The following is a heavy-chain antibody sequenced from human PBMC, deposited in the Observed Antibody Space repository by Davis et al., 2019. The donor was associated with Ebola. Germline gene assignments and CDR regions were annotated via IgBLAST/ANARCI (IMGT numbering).Heavy chain of an antibody. CDR3: ARGVGVNMIQGIFGSIDQ. CDR1: GFTFSFYD. Sequence: GGSLRLSCAASGFTFSFYDMHWVRQITGRGLEWVSGIGTAGDTYSSDSVGGRFTISRENAKNSLYLQMNSLRPGDSAVYYCARGVGVNMIQGIFGSIDQWGQGTLVTVSS. CDR2: IGTAGDT. D-gene: IGHD3-3*01. V-gene: IGHV3-13*01. J-gene: IGHJ4*02.